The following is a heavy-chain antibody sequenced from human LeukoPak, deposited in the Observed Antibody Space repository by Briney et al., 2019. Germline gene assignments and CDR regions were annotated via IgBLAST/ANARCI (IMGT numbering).Heavy chain of an antibody. CDR1: GYTFTKSG. CDR2: ISAYNGNA. V-gene: IGHV1-18*01. Sequence: GASVKVSCKASGYTFTKSGISWVRQAPGQGLEWMGWISAYNGNANYAQKLQGRVTMTTDTSTNTAYMELRSLRSDDTAVYYCAREPETATQYDYWGQGTLVTVSS. J-gene: IGHJ4*02. D-gene: IGHD5-24*01. CDR3: AREPETATQYDY.